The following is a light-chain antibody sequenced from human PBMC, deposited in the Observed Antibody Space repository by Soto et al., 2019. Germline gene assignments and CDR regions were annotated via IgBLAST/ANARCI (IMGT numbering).Light chain of an antibody. CDR2: GAS. Sequence: ESVLTQSPGTLSLSPGERATLSCRASQSVSSNYLAWYQQKPGQAPRLLIYGASTRATGIPDRFSGSGSGTDFTLTISRLEPEDFALYYCQQYGSSAPITFGQGTRLEIK. CDR1: QSVSSNY. V-gene: IGKV3-20*01. CDR3: QQYGSSAPIT. J-gene: IGKJ5*01.